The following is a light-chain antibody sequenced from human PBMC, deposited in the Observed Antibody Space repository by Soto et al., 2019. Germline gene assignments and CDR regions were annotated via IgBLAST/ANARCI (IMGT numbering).Light chain of an antibody. CDR3: ATWDDSLSGVV. Sequence: QSVLTQPPSASGTPGQRVTISCSGSSSNIGSNYVYWYQQLPGTATKLLIYSTNQRPSGVPDRFSGSKSGTSASLASSGLRSEDEANYFCATWDDSLSGVVFGGGTQLTVL. CDR1: SSNIGSNY. CDR2: STN. J-gene: IGLJ2*01. V-gene: IGLV1-47*02.